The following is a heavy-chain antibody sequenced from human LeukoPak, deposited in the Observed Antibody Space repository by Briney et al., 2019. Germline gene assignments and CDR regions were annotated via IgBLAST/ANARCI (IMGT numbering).Heavy chain of an antibody. Sequence: GGFLRLSCAASGCTFDDYAMHWVRQAPGKGLEWVSLISGDSTYYADSVKGRFTISRDNSKNSLYLQMNSLRTEDTALYYCAKSRATDFDYWGQGTLVTVSS. J-gene: IGHJ4*02. V-gene: IGHV3-43*02. D-gene: IGHD1-26*01. CDR3: AKSRATDFDY. CDR2: ISGDST. CDR1: GCTFDDYA.